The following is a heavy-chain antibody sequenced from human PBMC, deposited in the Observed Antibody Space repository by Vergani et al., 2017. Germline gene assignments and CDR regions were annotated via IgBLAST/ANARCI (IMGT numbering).Heavy chain of an antibody. CDR2: ISSYNANT. CDR1: GYTFTQFG. CDR3: ARGGGQTALDL. Sequence: QVQLVQSGAEVKKPGASVKVSCKASGYTFTQFGITWVRQAPGQGLQWMGWISSYNANTNFAQKLQGRVFMTTDTSTRTAYMELRSLRSDDTAVYYCARGGGQTALDLWGQGTLVTVSS. D-gene: IGHD5-18*01. V-gene: IGHV1-18*01. J-gene: IGHJ4*02.